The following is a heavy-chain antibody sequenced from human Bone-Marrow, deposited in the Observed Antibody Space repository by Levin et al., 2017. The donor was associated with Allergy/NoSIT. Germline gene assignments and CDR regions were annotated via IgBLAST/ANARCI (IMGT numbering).Heavy chain of an antibody. CDR1: GFTFSSYA. CDR3: ARDASRYYGSGGIFDY. CDR2: ISYDGSNK. Sequence: PGGSLRLSCAASGFTFSSYAMHWVRQAPGKGLEWVAVISYDGSNKYYADSVKGRFTISRDNSKNTLYLQMNSLRAEDTAVYYCARDASRYYGSGGIFDYWGQGTLVTVSS. J-gene: IGHJ4*02. D-gene: IGHD3-10*01. V-gene: IGHV3-30-3*01.